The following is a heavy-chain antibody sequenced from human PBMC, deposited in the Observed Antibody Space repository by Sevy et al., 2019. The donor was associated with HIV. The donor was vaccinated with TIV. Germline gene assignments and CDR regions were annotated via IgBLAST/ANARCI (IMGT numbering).Heavy chain of an antibody. V-gene: IGHV3-7*01. CDR2: IKQDGSQR. CDR1: GFSFSDYY. Sequence: GGSLRLSCAASGFSFSDYYMGWVRQAPGKGLEWVANIKQDGSQRYNVYSVKGRFTISRDNAMNSGYLQMNRLRVDDTAVYYCARELWPGDYWGQGTLVTVSS. J-gene: IGHJ4*02. CDR3: ARELWPGDY. D-gene: IGHD2-21*01.